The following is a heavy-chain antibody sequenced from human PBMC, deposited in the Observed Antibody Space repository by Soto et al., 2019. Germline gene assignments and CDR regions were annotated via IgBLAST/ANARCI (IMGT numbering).Heavy chain of an antibody. CDR2: IIPILGIA. J-gene: IGHJ4*02. CDR3: ACRYDSSDY. V-gene: IGHV1-69*02. Sequence: QVQLVQSGAEVKKPGSSVKVSCKASGGTFSSYTISWVRQAPGQGLEWMGRIIPILGIANYGHKFQGRVTLTADQSTSKLYMEPSGLRSEDTSVYYCACRYDSSDYWGQGTLVTVSS. D-gene: IGHD3-22*01. CDR1: GGTFSSYT.